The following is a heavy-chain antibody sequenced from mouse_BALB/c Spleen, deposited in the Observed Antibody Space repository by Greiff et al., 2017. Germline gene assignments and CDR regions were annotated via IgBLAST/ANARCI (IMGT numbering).Heavy chain of an antibody. CDR2: ISSGGST. J-gene: IGHJ2*01. CDR3: ARGRDFDY. Sequence: EVQVVESGGGLVKPGGSLKLSCAASGFTFSSYAMSWVRQTPEKRLEWVASISSGGSTYYPDSVKGRFTISRDNARNILYLQMSSLRSEDTAMYYCARGRDFDYWGQGTTLTVSS. V-gene: IGHV5-6-5*01. CDR1: GFTFSSYA.